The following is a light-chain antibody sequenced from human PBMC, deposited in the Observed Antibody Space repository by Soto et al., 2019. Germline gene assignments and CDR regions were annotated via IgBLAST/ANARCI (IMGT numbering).Light chain of an antibody. Sequence: QSALTQPASVSGSPGQSITISCTGTSSDVGGYKYVSWYQHHPGQAPKLMIHAVNSRPSGVSTRFSGSKSGNTASLTISGLQPEDEADYYCSSYTSSNTLEVFGGGTKLTVL. J-gene: IGLJ2*01. CDR3: SSYTSSNTLEV. V-gene: IGLV2-14*01. CDR1: SSDVGGYKY. CDR2: AVN.